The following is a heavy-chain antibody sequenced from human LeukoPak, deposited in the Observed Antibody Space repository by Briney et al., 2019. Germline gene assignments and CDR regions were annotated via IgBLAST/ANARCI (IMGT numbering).Heavy chain of an antibody. CDR1: GGSISSSSYY. Sequence: SETLSLTCTVSGGSISSSSYYWGWIRQPPGKGPEWIGSIYYSGSTYYNPSLKSRVTISVDTSKNQFSLKLSSVTAADTAVYYCARRRGHGIVDIWGQGTMVTVSS. V-gene: IGHV4-39*01. CDR3: ARRRGHGIVDI. CDR2: IYYSGST. J-gene: IGHJ3*02.